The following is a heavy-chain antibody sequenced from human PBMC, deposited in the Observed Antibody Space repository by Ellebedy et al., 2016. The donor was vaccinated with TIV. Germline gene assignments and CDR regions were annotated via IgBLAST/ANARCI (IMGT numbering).Heavy chain of an antibody. D-gene: IGHD2/OR15-2a*01. CDR1: GFTVSSNY. V-gene: IGHV3-66*01. J-gene: IGHJ6*02. CDR3: ARDSDYLAGYYYGMDV. CDR2: IYSGGST. Sequence: PGGSLRLSCAASGFTVSSNYMSWVRQAPGKGLEWVSVIYSGGSTYYADSVQGRFTISRDNSKNTLYLQMNSLRAEDTSVYYCARDSDYLAGYYYGMDVWGQGTTVTVSS.